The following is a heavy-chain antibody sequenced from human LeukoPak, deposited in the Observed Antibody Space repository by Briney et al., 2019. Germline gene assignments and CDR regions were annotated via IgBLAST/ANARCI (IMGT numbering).Heavy chain of an antibody. V-gene: IGHV4-4*07. Sequence: KPSETLSLTCTVSGGSISSYYWSWIRQPAGKGLEWIGRIYTSGSTNYNPSLKSRVTMSVDTSKNQFSLKLSSVTAADTAGYYCARGHLDAGWYGGDYYGMDVWGQGTTVTVSS. CDR3: ARGHLDAGWYGGDYYGMDV. D-gene: IGHD6-19*01. CDR2: IYTSGST. J-gene: IGHJ6*02. CDR1: GGSISSYY.